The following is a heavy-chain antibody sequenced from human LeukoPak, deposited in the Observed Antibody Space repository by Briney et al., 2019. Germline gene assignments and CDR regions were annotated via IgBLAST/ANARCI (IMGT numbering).Heavy chain of an antibody. CDR1: GYTTNTYG. Sequence: ASVKVSCKASGYTTNTYGYSWVRQAPGQGLEWIGWIFSYSGDTKYAGKFQGRVTMTRDTSTTTAYMELRSLRSDDTAVYFCTNVAKGRYFFYYMDVWGKGTTVTVS. CDR3: TNVAKGRYFFYYMDV. V-gene: IGHV1-18*01. D-gene: IGHD5-12*01. CDR2: IFSYSGDT. J-gene: IGHJ6*03.